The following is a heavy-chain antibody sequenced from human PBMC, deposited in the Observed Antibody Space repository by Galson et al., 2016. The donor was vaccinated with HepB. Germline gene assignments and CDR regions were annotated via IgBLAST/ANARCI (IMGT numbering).Heavy chain of an antibody. CDR3: ARHHWTTVSVNDFDY. Sequence: ETLSLTCIVSGGPISSGSNYWGWIRQPPGKGLEWIGSIYDSGSTYYNPSLKSRVTVSVDTSENQYSLKLSSVTAADTAVYFCARHHWTTVSVNDFDYWGQGTLVTVSS. CDR1: GGPISSGSNY. J-gene: IGHJ4*02. D-gene: IGHD4-17*01. V-gene: IGHV4-39*01. CDR2: IYDSGST.